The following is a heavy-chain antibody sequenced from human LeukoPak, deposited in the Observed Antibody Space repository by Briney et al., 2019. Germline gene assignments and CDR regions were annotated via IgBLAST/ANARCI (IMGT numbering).Heavy chain of an antibody. CDR2: IYTSGST. CDR3: ARDRDDSSGIDY. CDR1: GGSISSGSYY. D-gene: IGHD3-22*01. J-gene: IGHJ4*02. V-gene: IGHV4-61*02. Sequence: SETLSLTCTVSGGSISSGSYYWSWIRQPAGKGLEWIGRIYTSGSTNYNPSLKSRVTISVDTSKNQFSLKLSSVTAADTAVYYCARDRDDSSGIDYWGQGTLVTVSS.